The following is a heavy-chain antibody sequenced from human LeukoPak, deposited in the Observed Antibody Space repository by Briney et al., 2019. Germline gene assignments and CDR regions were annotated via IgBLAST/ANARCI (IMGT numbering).Heavy chain of an antibody. V-gene: IGHV4-34*01. CDR2: INHSGST. CDR3: ARDDPGGYSYGFDY. Sequence: PSETLSLTCAVYGGSFSGYYWSWIRQPPGKGLEWIGEINHSGSTNNNPSLKSRVTISVDTSKNQFPLKLSSVTAADTAVYYCARDDPGGYSYGFDYWGQGTLVTVSS. J-gene: IGHJ4*02. CDR1: GGSFSGYY. D-gene: IGHD5-18*01.